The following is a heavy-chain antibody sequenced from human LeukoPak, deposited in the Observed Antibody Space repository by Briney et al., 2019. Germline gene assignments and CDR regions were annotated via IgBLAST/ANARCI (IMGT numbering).Heavy chain of an antibody. CDR2: INWNGVST. V-gene: IGHV3-20*04. CDR3: ARHSPSGSLDVFDI. J-gene: IGHJ3*02. Sequence: GGSLRLSCAASGFTFDDYGMTWVRQAPGKGLEWVSGINWNGVSTGYGDSVKGRFTISRDNAKNSLYLQMNSLRAEDTALYYCARHSPSGSLDVFDIWGQGTMVTVSS. D-gene: IGHD1-26*01. CDR1: GFTFDDYG.